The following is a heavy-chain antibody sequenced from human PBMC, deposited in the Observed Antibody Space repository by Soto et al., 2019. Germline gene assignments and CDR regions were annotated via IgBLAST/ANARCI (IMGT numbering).Heavy chain of an antibody. CDR2: IYTSGST. Sequence: PSETLSLTCTVSGGSISSFYWSWIRQPAGKGLEWIGRIYTSGSTNYNPSLKSRVTMSLDTSKNQVSLKLSSVTAADTAVYFCAWDQGYYYYGLDIWGQGTSVTVAS. CDR3: AWDQGYYYYGLDI. J-gene: IGHJ6*02. CDR1: GGSISSFY. V-gene: IGHV4-4*07.